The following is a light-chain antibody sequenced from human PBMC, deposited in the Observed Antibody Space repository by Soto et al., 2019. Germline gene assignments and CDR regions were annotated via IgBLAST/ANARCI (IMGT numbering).Light chain of an antibody. CDR3: QQNFRPPQVT. CDR1: QSISDY. Sequence: DIQMTQSPSSLSASVGDRVTITCRTSQSISDYLNWYQQQPGKAPKLLIYGAHTLQSGVPTRFSGSGSGTDFTLTIRTLQPEDFATYYCQQNFRPPQVTFGGGTKVDNK. V-gene: IGKV1-39*01. CDR2: GAH. J-gene: IGKJ4*01.